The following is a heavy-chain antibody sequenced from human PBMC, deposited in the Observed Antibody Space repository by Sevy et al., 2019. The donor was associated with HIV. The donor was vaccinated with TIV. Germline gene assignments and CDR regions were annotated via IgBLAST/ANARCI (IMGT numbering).Heavy chain of an antibody. D-gene: IGHD6-6*01. V-gene: IGHV3-9*01. CDR3: AKDNRPATMSNSSYYYYYGMDV. Sequence: GGSLRLSCAASGFSFGDYAMHWVRQAPGKVLEWVSGISWNSVSLDYADSVKGRFTISRDNAKNSLFLQMNRLRSEDTALYYCAKDNRPATMSNSSYYYYYGMDVWGQGTTVTVSS. CDR2: ISWNSVSL. J-gene: IGHJ6*02. CDR1: GFSFGDYA.